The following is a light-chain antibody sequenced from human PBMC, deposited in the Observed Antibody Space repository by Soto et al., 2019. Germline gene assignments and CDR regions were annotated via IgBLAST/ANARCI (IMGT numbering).Light chain of an antibody. CDR1: SSNIGAGYD. V-gene: IGLV1-40*01. CDR2: GNS. CDR3: KSYDSSLRGRYV. J-gene: IGLJ1*01. Sequence: QSVLTQPPSGSGAPGQRVTISCAGSSSNIGAGYDVHWYQQLPGTAPKLLIYGNSNRPSGVPDRFSGSKSGTSASLAITGLQAEDEADYYCKSYDSSLRGRYVFGTGNKV.